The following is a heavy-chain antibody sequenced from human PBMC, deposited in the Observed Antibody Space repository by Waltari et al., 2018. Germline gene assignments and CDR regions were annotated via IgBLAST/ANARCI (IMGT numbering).Heavy chain of an antibody. CDR3: ARGTHGFDP. Sequence: QVQLQESGQGRVEPSQTLSLTCPVFGGSISSGDYYWGWTRQPPGKGLEWLGFIYHSGNTHYHPSLKSRITMSVDTSKNQFSLNLNSVNAADTAVYYCARGTHGFDPWGQGTLVTVSS. V-gene: IGHV4-30-4*08. CDR2: IYHSGNT. CDR1: GGSISSGDYY. J-gene: IGHJ5*02.